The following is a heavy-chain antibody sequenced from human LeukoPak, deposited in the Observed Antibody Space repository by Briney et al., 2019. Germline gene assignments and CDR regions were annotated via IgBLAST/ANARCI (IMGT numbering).Heavy chain of an antibody. CDR2: IYYSGST. CDR3: ARGFEWLVRGGSYYFDY. CDR1: GGSISSYY. J-gene: IGHJ4*02. Sequence: PSETLSLTCTVSGGSISSYYWSWIRQPPGKGLEWIGYIYYSGSTNYNPSLKSRVTISVDTSKNQFSLKLSSVTAADTAVYYCARGFEWLVRGGSYYFDYWGQGTLVTVSS. D-gene: IGHD6-19*01. V-gene: IGHV4-59*01.